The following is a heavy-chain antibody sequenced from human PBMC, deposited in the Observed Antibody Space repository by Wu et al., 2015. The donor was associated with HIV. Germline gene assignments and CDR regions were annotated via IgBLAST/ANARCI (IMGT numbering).Heavy chain of an antibody. V-gene: IGHV1-46*01. J-gene: IGHJ6*02. CDR2: INPSGGST. D-gene: IGHD3-10*01. CDR1: DTLHSYY. CDR3: ARAGRFGEIYGMDV. Sequence: VRKPRGRHVKVSVARHLDTLHSYYMHWVRQAPGQGLEWMGIINPSGGSTSYAQKFQGRVTMARDTSTSTVYMELSSLRSEDTAVYYCARAGRFGEIYGMDVWGQGTTVTVSS.